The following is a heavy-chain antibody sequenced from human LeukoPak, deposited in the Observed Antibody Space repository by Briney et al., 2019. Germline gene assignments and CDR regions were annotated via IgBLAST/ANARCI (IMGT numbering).Heavy chain of an antibody. CDR3: ARDHYYDSSGYGYY. CDR2: ISAYNGNT. CDR1: GYTFTSYG. Sequence: ASVKVSCKASGYTFTSYGISWVRQAPGQGLEWMGWISAYNGNTNYAQKLQGRVTMTTDTSTSTAYMELRSLRSDDTAVYYCARDHYYDSSGYGYYWGQGTLVTVSS. J-gene: IGHJ4*02. D-gene: IGHD3-22*01. V-gene: IGHV1-18*01.